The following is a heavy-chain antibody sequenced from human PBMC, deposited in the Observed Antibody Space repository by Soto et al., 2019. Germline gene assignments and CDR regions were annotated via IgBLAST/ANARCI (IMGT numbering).Heavy chain of an antibody. D-gene: IGHD3-10*01. CDR2: IYTSGST. CDR3: AARALYGEAFDY. V-gene: IGHV4-39*07. J-gene: IGHJ4*02. CDR1: GGSISGSYYY. Sequence: LSLTCAVSGGSISGSYYYWGWLRQSPGKGPEWIGRIYTSGSTNYNPSLKSRVTMSVDTSKNQFSLKLSSVTAADTAVYYCAARALYGEAFDYWGQGTLVTVSS.